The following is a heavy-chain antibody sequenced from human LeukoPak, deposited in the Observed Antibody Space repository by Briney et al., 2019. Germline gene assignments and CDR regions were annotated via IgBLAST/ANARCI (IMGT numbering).Heavy chain of an antibody. V-gene: IGHV1-2*06. CDR3: ARAVTDYDILTGYYLNAFDI. D-gene: IGHD3-9*01. J-gene: IGHJ3*02. CDR1: GYTFTGYY. Sequence: GASVKVSCKASGYTFTGYYMHWVRQAPGQGPEWMGRINPNSGGTNYAQKFQGRVTMTRDTSISTAYMELSRLRSDDTAVYYCARAVTDYDILTGYYLNAFDIWGQGTMVTVSS. CDR2: INPNSGGT.